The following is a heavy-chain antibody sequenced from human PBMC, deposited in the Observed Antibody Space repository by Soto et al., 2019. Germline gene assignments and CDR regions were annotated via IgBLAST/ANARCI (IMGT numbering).Heavy chain of an antibody. CDR2: ISAYNGNT. J-gene: IGHJ4*02. Sequence: QVQLEQSGAEVKKTGASVKVSCKASGYTFTSYGISWVRRAPGQGLEWMGWISAYNGNTKYAQKLQGRVTMTTDTSTSTAYMELRSLRSDDTAVYPCARTRGPATATVPTPTWYFDYWGQGTLVTVSS. V-gene: IGHV1-18*01. D-gene: IGHD4-17*01. CDR3: ARTRGPATATVPTPTWYFDY. CDR1: GYTFTSYG.